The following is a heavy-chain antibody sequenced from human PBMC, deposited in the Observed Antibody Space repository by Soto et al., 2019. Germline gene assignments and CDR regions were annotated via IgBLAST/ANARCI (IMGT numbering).Heavy chain of an antibody. CDR2: IIPIFGTA. D-gene: IGHD3-22*01. Sequence: SVKVSCKASGGTFSSYAISWVRQAPGQGLEWMGGIIPIFGTANYAQKFQGRVTITADESTSTAYMELSSLRSEDTAVYYCAGTDYYYDSSGYYGPLFYAFDIWGQGTMVTVSS. CDR3: AGTDYYYDSSGYYGPLFYAFDI. J-gene: IGHJ3*02. V-gene: IGHV1-69*13. CDR1: GGTFSSYA.